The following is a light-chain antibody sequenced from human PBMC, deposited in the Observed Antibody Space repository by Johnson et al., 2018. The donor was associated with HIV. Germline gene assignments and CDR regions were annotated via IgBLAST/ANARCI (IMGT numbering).Light chain of an antibody. J-gene: IGLJ1*01. Sequence: VLTQPPSVSAAPGQKVIISCSGSSSNIENNDVSWYQQLPGTAPKLLIYENNKRPSGIPDRFSGSKSGTSATLGITGLQTGDEADYYCGTWDSSLSAYVFGTGTKVTVL. V-gene: IGLV1-51*02. CDR1: SSNIENND. CDR2: ENN. CDR3: GTWDSSLSAYV.